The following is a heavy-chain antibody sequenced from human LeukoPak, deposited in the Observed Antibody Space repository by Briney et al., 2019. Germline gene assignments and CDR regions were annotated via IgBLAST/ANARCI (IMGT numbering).Heavy chain of an antibody. CDR3: ARDRGIVVVPAEFDY. CDR1: GYTFTGYY. Sequence: ASVKVSCKASGYTFTGYYMHWVRQAPGQGLAWMGWINPNSGGTNYAQKFQGRVTMTRDTSISTAYMELSRLRSDDTAVYYCARDRGIVVVPAEFDYWGQGTLVTVSS. J-gene: IGHJ4*02. D-gene: IGHD2-2*01. V-gene: IGHV1-2*02. CDR2: INPNSGGT.